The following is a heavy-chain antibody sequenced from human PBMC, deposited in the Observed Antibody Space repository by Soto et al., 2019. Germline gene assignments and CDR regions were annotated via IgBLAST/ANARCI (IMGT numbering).Heavy chain of an antibody. CDR2: ISFEGSER. V-gene: IGHV3-30*18. CDR1: QFTFRSYG. D-gene: IGHD6-6*01. Sequence: QVYLVESGGGVVQPGRSLRLSCSASQFTFRSYGMHWVRQAPGKGLEWVASISFEGSERFYTDSVKGRFTISRDNSKNTLYLEMNSLRAEDTAVYYCAKDHAVDGHVYGSSELFFWGQGTQVTVSS. J-gene: IGHJ4*02. CDR3: AKDHAVDGHVYGSSELFF.